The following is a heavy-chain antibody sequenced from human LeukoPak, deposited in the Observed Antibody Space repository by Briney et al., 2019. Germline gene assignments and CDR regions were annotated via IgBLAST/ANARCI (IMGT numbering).Heavy chain of an antibody. CDR2: ISAYNGNT. V-gene: IGHV1-18*01. J-gene: IGHJ5*02. CDR1: GYTFTSYG. D-gene: IGHD2-21*02. Sequence: ASAKVSCKASGYTFTSYGISWVRQAPGQGLEWMGWISAYNGNTNYAQKLQGRVTMTTDTSTSTAYMELRSLRSDDTAVYYCARVPDCGGDCYSNWFDPWGQGTLVTVSS. CDR3: ARVPDCGGDCYSNWFDP.